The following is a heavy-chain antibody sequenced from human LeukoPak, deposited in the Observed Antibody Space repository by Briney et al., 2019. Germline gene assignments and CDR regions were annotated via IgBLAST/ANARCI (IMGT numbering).Heavy chain of an antibody. CDR2: IATSSDYI. J-gene: IGHJ5*02. Sequence: GGSLRLSCAASGFTFSTYSMNWVRQAPGKGLEWVSSIATSSDYIYYAGSLKGRFTISRDNSKNTLYLQMNSLRADDTAVYYCARVGKAARSEWFDPWGQGTLVTVSS. V-gene: IGHV3-21*04. CDR1: GFTFSTYS. D-gene: IGHD6-6*01. CDR3: ARVGKAARSEWFDP.